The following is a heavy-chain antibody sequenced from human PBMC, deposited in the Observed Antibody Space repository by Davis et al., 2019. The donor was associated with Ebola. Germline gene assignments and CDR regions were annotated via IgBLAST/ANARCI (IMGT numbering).Heavy chain of an antibody. CDR1: GGSFSGYY. J-gene: IGHJ4*02. CDR2: INHSGST. CDR3: ARGGYSYGFDY. Sequence: GSLRLSCAVYGGSFSGYYWRWIRQPPGKGLEWIGEINHSGSTNYNPSLKSRVTISVDTSKNQFSLKLSSVTAADTAVYYCARGGYSYGFDYWGQGTLVTVSS. V-gene: IGHV4-34*01. D-gene: IGHD5-18*01.